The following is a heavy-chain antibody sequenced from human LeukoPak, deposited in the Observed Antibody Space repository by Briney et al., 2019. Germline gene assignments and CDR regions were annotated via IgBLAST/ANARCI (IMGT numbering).Heavy chain of an antibody. D-gene: IGHD3-16*01. Sequence: GESLKISCKGSGYSFTNYWIGWVRQMPGKGLEWMGIIYPGDSDTRYSPSFQGQVTISADKSISTAYLQWSSLKASDTAMYYCAIFDFLFGEINNSFDPWGQGTLVTVSS. J-gene: IGHJ5*02. CDR1: GYSFTNYW. CDR3: AIFDFLFGEINNSFDP. V-gene: IGHV5-51*01. CDR2: IYPGDSDT.